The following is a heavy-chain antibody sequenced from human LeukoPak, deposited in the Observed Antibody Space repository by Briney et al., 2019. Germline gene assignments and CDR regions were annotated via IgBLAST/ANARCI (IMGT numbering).Heavy chain of an antibody. V-gene: IGHV3-9*01. Sequence: PGRSLRLSCAASGFTFDDYAMHWVRQAPGKGLEWVSGICWNSGSIGYADSVKGRFTISRDNAKNSLYLQMNSLRAEDTALYYCAKGYDFWSGYIDYWGQGTLVTVSS. CDR3: AKGYDFWSGYIDY. CDR2: ICWNSGSI. J-gene: IGHJ4*02. D-gene: IGHD3-3*01. CDR1: GFTFDDYA.